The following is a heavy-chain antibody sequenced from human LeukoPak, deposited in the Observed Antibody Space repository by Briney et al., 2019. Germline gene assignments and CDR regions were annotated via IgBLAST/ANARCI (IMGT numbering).Heavy chain of an antibody. CDR2: TYYRSKWYN. D-gene: IGHD6-13*01. V-gene: IGHV6-1*01. Sequence: SQTLSLTCAISGDSVSSNSAAWNWIRQSPSGGLEWLGRTYYRSKWYNDYAVSVKSRITINPDTSKNQFSLQLNSVTPGDTAVYYCAREDRVTAAGIFDYWGQGTLVTVSS. J-gene: IGHJ4*02. CDR3: AREDRVTAAGIFDY. CDR1: GDSVSSNSAA.